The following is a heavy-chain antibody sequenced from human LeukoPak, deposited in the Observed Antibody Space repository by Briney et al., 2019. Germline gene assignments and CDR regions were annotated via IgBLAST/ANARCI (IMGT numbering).Heavy chain of an antibody. CDR1: GGSISSYY. CDR2: IYYSGST. J-gene: IGHJ4*02. CDR3: ARFGVAGTFDY. V-gene: IGHV4-59*01. D-gene: IGHD6-19*01. Sequence: PSETLSLTCTVSGGSISSYYWSWIRQPPGKGLEWIGYIYYSGSTNYNPSPKSRVTISVDTSKNQFSLKLSSVTAADTAVYYCARFGVAGTFDYWGQGTLVTVSS.